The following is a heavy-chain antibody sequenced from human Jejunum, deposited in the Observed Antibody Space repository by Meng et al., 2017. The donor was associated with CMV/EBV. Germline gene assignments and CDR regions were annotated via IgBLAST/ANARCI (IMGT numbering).Heavy chain of an antibody. CDR2: ITGPGTTI. CDR3: ARGNYGFDQ. CDR1: GFPFGAYY. Sequence: LRLSCAASGFPFGAYYMTWIRQAPGKGLEWISCITGPGTTISYADSVKGRFSISRDNAKNSLYLQMNSLRAEDTAVYYCARGNYGFDQWGQGTLVTVSS. D-gene: IGHD4-17*01. J-gene: IGHJ4*02. V-gene: IGHV3-11*01.